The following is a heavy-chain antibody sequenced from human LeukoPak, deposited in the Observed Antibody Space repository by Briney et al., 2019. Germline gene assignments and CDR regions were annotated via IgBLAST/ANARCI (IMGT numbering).Heavy chain of an antibody. CDR1: GFTFSSYW. CDR3: ARGSSGSNAFDI. CDR2: ISSSSSYI. Sequence: PGGSLRLSCAASGFTFSSYWMSWVRQAPGKGLEWVSSISSSSSYIYYADSVKGRFTISRDNAKNSLYLQMNSLRAEDTAVYYCARGSSGSNAFDIWGQGTMVTVSS. D-gene: IGHD3-22*01. V-gene: IGHV3-21*01. J-gene: IGHJ3*02.